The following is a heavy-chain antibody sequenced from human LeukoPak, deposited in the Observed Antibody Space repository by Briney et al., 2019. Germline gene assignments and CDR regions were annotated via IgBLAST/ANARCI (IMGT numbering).Heavy chain of an antibody. CDR3: ARVTEYYIDY. V-gene: IGHV3-48*03. CDR2: MSNNGRTI. Sequence: PGGSLGLSCAASGFTFSTYEMNWARQAPGKGLEWLSYMSNNGRTIYYADSVKGRFTISRDNAKNSLYLQMNSLRAEDTAVYYCARVTEYYIDYWGQGTQVTVSS. CDR1: GFTFSTYE. J-gene: IGHJ4*02.